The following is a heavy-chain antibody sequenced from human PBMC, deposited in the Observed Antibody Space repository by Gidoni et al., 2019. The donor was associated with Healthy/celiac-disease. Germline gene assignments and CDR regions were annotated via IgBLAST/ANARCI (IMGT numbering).Heavy chain of an antibody. Sequence: QVQLVQSGAEVKKPGASVKVSCKASGYTFTSYYMDWVRQAPGQGLEWMGIINPSGGSTSYSQKFQGRFTMTRDTSTSTVYMELSSLRSEDTAVYYCARVGVPCGGYCSGGSWDYWGQGTLVTVSS. J-gene: IGHJ4*02. CDR3: ARVGVPCGGYCSGGSWDY. V-gene: IGHV1-46*01. CDR1: GYTFTSYY. D-gene: IGHD2-15*01. CDR2: INPSGGST.